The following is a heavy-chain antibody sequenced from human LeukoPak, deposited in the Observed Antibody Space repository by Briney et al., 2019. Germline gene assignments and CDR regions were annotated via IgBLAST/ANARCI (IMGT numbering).Heavy chain of an antibody. J-gene: IGHJ3*02. D-gene: IGHD2-15*01. CDR3: ARDFCSGGSCYSDAFDI. CDR2: IYYSGST. V-gene: IGHV4-31*03. CDR1: GGSVSSGGYY. Sequence: PSETLSLTCIVSGGSVSSGGYYWSWIRQHPGKGLEWIGYIYYSGSTYYNPSLKSRVTISVDTSKNQFSLKLSSVTAADTAVYYCARDFCSGGSCYSDAFDIWGQGTMVTVSS.